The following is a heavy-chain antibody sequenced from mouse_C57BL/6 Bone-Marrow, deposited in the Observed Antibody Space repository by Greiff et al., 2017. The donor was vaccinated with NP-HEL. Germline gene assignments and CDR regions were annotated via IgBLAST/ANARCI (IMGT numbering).Heavy chain of an antibody. V-gene: IGHV2-2*01. CDR3: ARSPTPLDSYFDY. D-gene: IGHD3-2*01. CDR1: GFSLTSYG. CDR2: IWSGGST. J-gene: IGHJ2*01. Sequence: VQRVESGPGLVQPSQSLSITCTVSGFSLTSYGVHWVRQSPGKGLEWLGVIWSGGSTDYNAAFISRLSISKDNSKSQVFFKMNSLQADDTAIYYCARSPTPLDSYFDYWGQGTTLTVSS.